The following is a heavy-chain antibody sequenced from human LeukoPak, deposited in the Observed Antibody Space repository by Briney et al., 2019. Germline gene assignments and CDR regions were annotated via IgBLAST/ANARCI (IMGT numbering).Heavy chain of an antibody. CDR2: IYSSGST. J-gene: IGHJ4*02. CDR1: VFTVSNNY. D-gene: IGHD3-10*01. CDR3: ATGGCYGSGSLDY. V-gene: IGHV3-53*01. Sequence: GGSRILSGAASVFTVSNNYMSWVRHAAGEGLEGVAVIYSSGSTYYADSVKGRFTISRDNSKNTLYLQMNSLRGEDTAVYYCATGGCYGSGSLDYWGQGTLVTVSS.